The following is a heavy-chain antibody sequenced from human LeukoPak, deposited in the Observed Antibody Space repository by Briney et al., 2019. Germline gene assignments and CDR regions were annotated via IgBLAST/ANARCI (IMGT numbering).Heavy chain of an antibody. D-gene: IGHD4-23*01. CDR1: GYSFTSQA. Sequence: ASVKVSCKASGYSFTSQAINWVRQAPGQGLQWMGWVNTTTGNPTYAQGFTGRFVFSFDTSVSTAYLQISSLKAEGTAVYYCVGAETSVGYFVYWGQGILVTVSS. V-gene: IGHV7-4-1*02. CDR2: VNTTTGNP. CDR3: VGAETSVGYFVY. J-gene: IGHJ4*02.